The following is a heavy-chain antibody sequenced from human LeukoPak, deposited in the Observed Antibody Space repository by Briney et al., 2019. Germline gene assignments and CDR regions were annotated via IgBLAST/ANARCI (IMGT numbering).Heavy chain of an antibody. CDR1: GDSIDSYY. V-gene: IGHV4-59*01. D-gene: IGHD1-26*01. J-gene: IGHJ4*02. CDR3: AGRSARYFDS. CDR2: VFYSGPT. Sequence: LETLSLTSTVSGDSIDSYYWSWIRQPPGEGLQWIGYVFYSGPTNYDASLKSRVAISVDRSKNQFSLKLTSVSAADTAVYYCAGRSARYFDSWGQGTPVTVSS.